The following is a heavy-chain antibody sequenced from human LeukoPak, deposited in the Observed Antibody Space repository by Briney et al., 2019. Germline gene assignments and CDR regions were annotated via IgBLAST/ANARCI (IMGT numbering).Heavy chain of an antibody. V-gene: IGHV3-13*01. CDR2: IGTAGDT. CDR1: GFTFSSYD. D-gene: IGHD1-14*01. CDR3: ARGYGYSSGMDV. Sequence: GGSLRLSCGASGFTFSSYDMHWVRQATGKGLEWVSAIGTAGDTYYPGSVKGRFTISRENAKNSLYLQMNSLRAGDTAVYYCARGYGYSSGMDVWGQGTTVTVSS. J-gene: IGHJ6*02.